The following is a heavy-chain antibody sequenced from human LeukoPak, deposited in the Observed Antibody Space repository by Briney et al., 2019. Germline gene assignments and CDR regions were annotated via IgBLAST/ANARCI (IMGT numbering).Heavy chain of an antibody. V-gene: IGHV3-74*01. CDR2: INSDGSST. Sequence: GGSLRLSCAASGNYWMHWVRQAPGKGLVWVSRINSDGSSTSYADSVKGRFTISRDNAKNTLYLQMNSLRAEDTAVYYCARGPGHLSHWGQGTLVTVSS. CDR1: GNYW. J-gene: IGHJ4*02. CDR3: ARGPGHLSH.